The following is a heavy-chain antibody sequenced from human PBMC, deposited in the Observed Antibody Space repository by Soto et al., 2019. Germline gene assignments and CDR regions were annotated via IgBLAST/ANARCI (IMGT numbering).Heavy chain of an antibody. CDR2: VSGSGGST. J-gene: IGHJ5*02. CDR3: AKVLSPMVRGAPTRFDP. V-gene: IGHV3-23*01. Sequence: TGGSLRLSCAASGFTFSSYAMSWVRQAPGKGLEWVSAVSGSGGSTYYADSVKGRFTISRDNSTNTLYLQMNSLRAEDTAVYYCAKVLSPMVRGAPTRFDPWGQGTLVTVSS. CDR1: GFTFSSYA. D-gene: IGHD3-10*01.